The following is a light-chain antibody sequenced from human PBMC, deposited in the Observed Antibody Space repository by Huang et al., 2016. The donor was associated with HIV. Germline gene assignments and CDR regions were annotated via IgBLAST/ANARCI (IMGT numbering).Light chain of an antibody. Sequence: IVMTQSPATLSVSPGERVTLSCRASRSVGNNLAWYQQKVGQPPRLLIYGASTRATGIAARFSGSGSGTDFTLTISSLQSEDFAVYYCQQYNDWPPWYTFGQGTKLEIK. CDR2: GAS. CDR3: QQYNDWPPWYT. CDR1: RSVGNN. J-gene: IGKJ2*01. V-gene: IGKV3-15*01.